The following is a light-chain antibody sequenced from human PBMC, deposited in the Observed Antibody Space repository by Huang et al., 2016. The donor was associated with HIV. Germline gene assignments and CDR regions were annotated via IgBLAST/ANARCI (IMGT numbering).Light chain of an antibody. CDR2: GSS. J-gene: IGKJ4*01. Sequence: IVMTQSPATLSVSPGERVTLSCRANRGVSSNLAWYQQRPGQAPRLLFYGSSTRAPGIPARFSGSGSGTDFSLTISSLQSEDFALYYCHQYNNWLLSFGGGTRVDI. V-gene: IGKV3-15*01. CDR1: RGVSSN. CDR3: HQYNNWLLS.